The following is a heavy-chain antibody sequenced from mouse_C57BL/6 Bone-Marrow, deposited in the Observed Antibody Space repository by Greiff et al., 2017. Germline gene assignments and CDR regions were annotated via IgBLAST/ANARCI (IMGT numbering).Heavy chain of an antibody. V-gene: IGHV1-18*01. CDR1: GYTFTDYN. CDR3: ARSPVYDGYYVSLQFAF. CDR2: INPNNGGT. Sequence: EVQLQQSGPELVKPGASVKIPCKASGYTFTDYNMDWVKQSHGKSLEWIGDINPNNGGTIYNQKFKGKATLTVDKSSSTAYMELRRLTSEDTAVYYCARSPVYDGYYVSLQFAFWGQGTLVTVSA. J-gene: IGHJ3*01. D-gene: IGHD2-3*01.